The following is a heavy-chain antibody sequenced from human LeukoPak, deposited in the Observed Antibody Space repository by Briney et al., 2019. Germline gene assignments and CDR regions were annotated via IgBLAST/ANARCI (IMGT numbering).Heavy chain of an antibody. CDR1: GFTFSSYG. V-gene: IGHV3-23*01. CDR3: AKDQMAISGVGPNTNWFDP. CDR2: ISGSGGST. D-gene: IGHD3-3*01. J-gene: IGHJ5*02. Sequence: GGSLRLSCAASGFTFSSYGMSWVRQAPGKGLEWVSAISGSGGSTYYADSVKGRFTISRDNSKNTLYLQMNSLRAEDTAVYYCAKDQMAISGVGPNTNWFDPWGQGTLVTVSS.